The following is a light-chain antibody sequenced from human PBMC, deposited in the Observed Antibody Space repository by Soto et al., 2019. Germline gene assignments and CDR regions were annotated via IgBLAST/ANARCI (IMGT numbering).Light chain of an antibody. CDR2: DVN. CDR1: SSDVGGYSY. J-gene: IGLJ1*01. CDR3: SSYTYSSTLYV. Sequence: QSSLTQPASVSGSPGQSITISCTGTSSDVGGYSYVSWYQQPPGKAPKLMIYDVNNRPSGVSNRFSGSKSGNTASLTISGLQAEDEADYYCSSYTYSSTLYVFGTGTKLTVL. V-gene: IGLV2-14*01.